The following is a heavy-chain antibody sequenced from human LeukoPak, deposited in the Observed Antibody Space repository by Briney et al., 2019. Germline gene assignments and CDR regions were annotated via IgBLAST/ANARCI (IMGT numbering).Heavy chain of an antibody. J-gene: IGHJ3*02. V-gene: IGHV3-7*01. CDR2: IKQDGSEK. Sequence: PGGSLRLSCAASGFTFSSYWMIWLRQAPGKGLEWVANIKQDGSEKYYVDSVKGRFTISRDNAKNSLYLQMNSLRAEDTAVYYCARDGTQLWFSDAFDIWGQGTMVTVSS. CDR1: GFTFSSYW. D-gene: IGHD5-18*01. CDR3: ARDGTQLWFSDAFDI.